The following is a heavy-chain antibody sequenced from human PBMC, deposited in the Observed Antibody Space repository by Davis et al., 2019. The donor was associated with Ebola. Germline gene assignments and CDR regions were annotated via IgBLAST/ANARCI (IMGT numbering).Heavy chain of an antibody. CDR1: GYSFTTYW. CDR3: ARRLSGNWFDP. CDR2: IYPGDSDT. J-gene: IGHJ5*02. V-gene: IGHV5-51*01. Sequence: GESLKTSCKGSGYSFTTYWIGWVRQMPGKGLEWMGIIYPGDSDTRYSPSFQGQVIISADKSINTAYLKWSSLKASDTATYYCARRLSGNWFDPWGQGTLVTVSS. D-gene: IGHD1-26*01.